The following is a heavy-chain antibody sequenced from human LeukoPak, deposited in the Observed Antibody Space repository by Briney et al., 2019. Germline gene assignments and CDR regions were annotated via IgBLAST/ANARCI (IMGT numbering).Heavy chain of an antibody. Sequence: SVKVSCKASGYTFTSYGISWVRQAPGQALEWMGWITPFNGNTNYAQKFQDRVTITRDRSMSTAYMELSSLRSEDTAMYYCASSRGSSSQGGYFDYWGQGTLVTVSS. CDR3: ASSRGSSSQGGYFDY. V-gene: IGHV1-45*02. CDR2: ITPFNGNT. CDR1: GYTFTSYG. D-gene: IGHD6-13*01. J-gene: IGHJ4*02.